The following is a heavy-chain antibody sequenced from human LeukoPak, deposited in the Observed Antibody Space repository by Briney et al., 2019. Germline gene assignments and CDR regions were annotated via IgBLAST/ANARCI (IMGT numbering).Heavy chain of an antibody. J-gene: IGHJ4*02. V-gene: IGHV3-30*02. CDR1: GFTFSSYG. CDR3: AKDQGLVATSSDYFDY. Sequence: GGSLRLSCAASGFTFSSYGMHWVRQAPGKGLEWVAFIWYDGSNEYYADSVKGRFTISRDNSKNTLYLQMNSLRAEDTAVYYCAKDQGLVATSSDYFDYWGQGTLVSVSP. CDR2: IWYDGSNE. D-gene: IGHD5-12*01.